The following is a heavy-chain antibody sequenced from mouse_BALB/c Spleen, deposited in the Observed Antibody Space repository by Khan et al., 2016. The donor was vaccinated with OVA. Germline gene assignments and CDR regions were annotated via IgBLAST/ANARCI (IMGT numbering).Heavy chain of an antibody. V-gene: IGHV3-2*02. CDR3: ARRYYYVHWYVDI. Sequence: EVQLQESGPGLVKPSQSLSLTCTVTGYSITSDYAWNWIRQFPGNKLEWMGYISYSGSTGYNPSLTSRLFITRDTSNNQFFLPLNSVTTENTATYYCARRYYYVHWYVDIWGAGTTVTVSS. D-gene: IGHD1-1*01. CDR1: GYSITSDYA. J-gene: IGHJ1*01. CDR2: ISYSGST.